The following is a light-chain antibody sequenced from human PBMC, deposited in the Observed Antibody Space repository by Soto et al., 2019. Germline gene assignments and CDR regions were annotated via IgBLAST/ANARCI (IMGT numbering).Light chain of an antibody. V-gene: IGKV3-20*01. J-gene: IGKJ1*01. CDR2: GAS. CDR1: QSISSSY. Sequence: EVVLTQSPATLSLFPGEGATLSCRVSQSISSSYLSWYQQRPGQAPRLLIYGASTRATGIPARFSGSGSGTDFTLTISRLEPEDFAVYYCQQYGSSPRTFGQGTKVDIK. CDR3: QQYGSSPRT.